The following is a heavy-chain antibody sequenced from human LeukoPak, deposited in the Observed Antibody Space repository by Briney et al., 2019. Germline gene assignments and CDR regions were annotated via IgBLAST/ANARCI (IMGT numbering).Heavy chain of an antibody. CDR3: ARVRVGFLPYYYYYMDV. D-gene: IGHD2/OR15-2a*01. CDR1: GFTFSSYE. CDR2: ISSSGSTI. V-gene: IGHV3-48*03. Sequence: GGSLRLSCAASGFTFSSYEMNWVRQAPGKGLEWVSYISSSGSTIYYADSVKGRFTISRDNAKNSLYLQMNSLRAEDTALYYCARVRVGFLPYYYYYMDVWGKGTTVTVSS. J-gene: IGHJ6*03.